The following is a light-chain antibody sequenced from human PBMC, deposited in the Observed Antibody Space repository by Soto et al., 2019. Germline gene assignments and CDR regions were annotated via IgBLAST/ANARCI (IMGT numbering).Light chain of an antibody. CDR2: AAS. Sequence: IQLTPSPSSLSASVRDRVTITCRASQGISSYLAWYQQTPGKAPKLLIYAASSLQSGVPSRFSGSGSGTDFTLTISSLQPEDFATYYCQQSRGTVGQGTKVDI. CDR3: QQSRGT. V-gene: IGKV1-39*01. CDR1: QGISSY. J-gene: IGKJ1*01.